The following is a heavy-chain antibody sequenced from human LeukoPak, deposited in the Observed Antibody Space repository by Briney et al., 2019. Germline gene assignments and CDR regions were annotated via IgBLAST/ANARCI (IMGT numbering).Heavy chain of an antibody. J-gene: IGHJ4*02. CDR3: ARSPNDYSNYPFDY. V-gene: IGHV3-30-3*01. Sequence: PGRSLRLSCAASGFTFSSYAMHWVRQAPGKGLEWVAVISYDGSNKYYADSVKGRFTISRDNSKNTLYLQMNSLRAEDTAVYYCARSPNDYSNYPFDYWGQETLVTVTS. CDR1: GFTFSSYA. CDR2: ISYDGSNK. D-gene: IGHD4-11*01.